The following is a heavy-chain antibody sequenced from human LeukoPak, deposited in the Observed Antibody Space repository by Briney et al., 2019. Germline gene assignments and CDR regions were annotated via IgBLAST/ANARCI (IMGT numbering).Heavy chain of an antibody. CDR3: ASALPADHFDY. CDR1: GFTFSDYW. Sequence: GGSLRLSCAASGFTFSDYWMSWVRQAPGKGLEWVANIKQHGSEKYYVDSVKGRFTISRDNAKNSLYLQMNSLRAEDTALYYCASALPADHFDYWGQGILVTVSS. V-gene: IGHV3-7*01. J-gene: IGHJ4*02. CDR2: IKQHGSEK.